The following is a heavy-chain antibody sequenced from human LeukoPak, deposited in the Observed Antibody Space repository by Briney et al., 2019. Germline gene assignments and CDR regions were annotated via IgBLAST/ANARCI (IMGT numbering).Heavy chain of an antibody. CDR2: ISGSGGYT. J-gene: IGHJ4*02. CDR1: GFTFSSYA. V-gene: IGHV3-23*01. CDR3: AKYTSGSTTRPFDY. D-gene: IGHD1-26*01. Sequence: PRGSLIISCAASGFTFSSYAMGWVRQAPGKGLEWVSAISGSGGYTYSADSVKGRFTISRDNSKNTLYLQMNSLRDDDSAVYYCAKYTSGSTTRPFDYWGQGTLVADSS.